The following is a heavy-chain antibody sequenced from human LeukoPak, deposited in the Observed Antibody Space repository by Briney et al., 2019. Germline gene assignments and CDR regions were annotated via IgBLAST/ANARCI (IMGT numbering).Heavy chain of an antibody. CDR1: GGSISSYY. CDR2: IYYSGST. J-gene: IGHJ4*02. Sequence: SETLSLTCTVSGGSISSYYWSWIRQPPGKGLGWIGYIYYSGSTNYNPSLKSRVTISVDTSKNQFSLKLSSVTAADTAVYYCARVPTWSFVGYYFDYWGQGTLVTVSS. CDR3: ARVPTWSFVGYYFDY. V-gene: IGHV4-59*01.